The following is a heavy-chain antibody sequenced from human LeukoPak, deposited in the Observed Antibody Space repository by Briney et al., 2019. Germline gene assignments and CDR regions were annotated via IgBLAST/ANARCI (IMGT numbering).Heavy chain of an antibody. D-gene: IGHD1-26*01. CDR1: GGSISSYY. Sequence: PSETLSLTCTVSGGSISSYYWSWIRQPPGKGLEWIGYIYYSGSTNCNPSLKSRVTISVDTSKNQFSLKLSSVTAADTAVYYCARPSGSYSSDAFDIWGQGTMVTVSS. CDR2: IYYSGST. V-gene: IGHV4-59*08. CDR3: ARPSGSYSSDAFDI. J-gene: IGHJ3*02.